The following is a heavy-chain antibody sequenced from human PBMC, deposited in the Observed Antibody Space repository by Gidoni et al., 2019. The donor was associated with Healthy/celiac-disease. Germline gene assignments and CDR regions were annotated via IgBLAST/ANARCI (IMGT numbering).Heavy chain of an antibody. D-gene: IGHD3-9*01. V-gene: IGHV3-30*04. CDR1: GFTFSSYA. CDR3: ARGVLRYFDWSVVY. CDR2: ISYDGSNK. J-gene: IGHJ4*02. Sequence: QVQLVESGGGVVQPGGSLSLSCAASGFTFSSYAMHWVRQAPGKGLEWVAVISYDGSNKYYADSVKGRFTISRDNSKNTLYLQMNSLRAEDTAVYYCARGVLRYFDWSVVYWGQGTLVTVSS.